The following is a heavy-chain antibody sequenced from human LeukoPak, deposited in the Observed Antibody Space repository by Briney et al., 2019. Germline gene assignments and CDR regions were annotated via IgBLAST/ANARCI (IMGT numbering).Heavy chain of an antibody. CDR2: ISYDGSNK. Sequence: GGSLRLSCAASGFTFSSYAVHWVRQAPGRGLEWVAVISYDGSNKYYADSVKGRFSISRDNSKNTLYLQMNSLRAEDTAVYYCARDRPWFDPWGQGTLVTVSS. V-gene: IGHV3-30-3*01. CDR1: GFTFSSYA. CDR3: ARDRPWFDP. J-gene: IGHJ5*02.